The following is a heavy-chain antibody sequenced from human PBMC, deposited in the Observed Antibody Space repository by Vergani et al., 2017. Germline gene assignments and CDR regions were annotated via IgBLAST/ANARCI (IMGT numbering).Heavy chain of an antibody. D-gene: IGHD3-3*01. CDR2: IRDKAYNYAT. CDR1: GLTFSDSA. CDR3: FYDFWVAYNSGDV. J-gene: IGHJ6*04. V-gene: IGHV3-73*01. Sequence: EVHLVESGGGLVQPGESLKLSCATSGLTFSDSAIHWVRQTSGKGLEWIGRIRDKAYNYATEYAVSVKGRFTISRAESKQTAYLQMNGLTSEDTAVYYCFYDFWVAYNSGDVWGKGTTVTVSS.